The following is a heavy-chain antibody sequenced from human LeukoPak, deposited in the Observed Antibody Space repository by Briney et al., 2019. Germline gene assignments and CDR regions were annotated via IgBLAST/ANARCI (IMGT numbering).Heavy chain of an antibody. CDR2: IKEDGSKK. CDR1: GFSFSSYW. CDR3: AKPYHYYGSGSYLPFDY. Sequence: GGSLRLSCAASGFSFSSYWMNWVRRAPGKGLEWLANIKEDGSKKYYMDSVKGRFTISRDNAKNSLYLQMDSLRAEDTAVYYCAKPYHYYGSGSYLPFDYWGQGTLVTVSS. D-gene: IGHD3-10*01. J-gene: IGHJ4*02. V-gene: IGHV3-7*03.